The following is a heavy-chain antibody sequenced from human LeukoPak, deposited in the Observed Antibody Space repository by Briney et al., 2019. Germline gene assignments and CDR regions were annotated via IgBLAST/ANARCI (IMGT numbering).Heavy chain of an antibody. CDR2: IYYSGTT. CDR3: ARGVYIAAAQYGY. V-gene: IGHV4-59*01. D-gene: IGHD6-13*01. CDR1: GGSISSYY. Sequence: SETLSLTCTVSGGSISSYYWSWIRQPAGNGLEWIGYIYYSGTTNYNPSLKSRVTISVDTSKNQFSLKLSSVTAADTAVYYCARGVYIAAAQYGYWGQGTLVTVSS. J-gene: IGHJ4*02.